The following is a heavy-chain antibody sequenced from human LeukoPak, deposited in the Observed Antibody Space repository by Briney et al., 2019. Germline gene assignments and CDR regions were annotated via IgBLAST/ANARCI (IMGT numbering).Heavy chain of an antibody. J-gene: IGHJ2*01. CDR3: ARRDDTYWYFDL. CDR2: IYPGDSDT. Sequence: GESLKISCKGSGYRFTSYWIAWVRQMPGKGLEWMGIIYPGDSDTRYSPSFQGQVTISADKSISTAYLQWSSLKASDTAMYYWARRDDTYWYFDLWGRGTLVTVSS. D-gene: IGHD1-1*01. V-gene: IGHV5-51*01. CDR1: GYRFTSYW.